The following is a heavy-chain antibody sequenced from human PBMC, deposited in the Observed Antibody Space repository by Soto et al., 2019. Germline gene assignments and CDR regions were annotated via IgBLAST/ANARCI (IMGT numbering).Heavy chain of an antibody. J-gene: IGHJ3*02. Sequence: EVQLVESGGGLVQPGGSLRLSCAASGFSFSRSWMAWVRQAPGKGLEWVASIKEDGTSKSYVDSVKGRVTIPRDNGRNSLFLEMNSVRAEDTAVYYCARDPESSAFDIWGQGTMVTVSS. V-gene: IGHV3-7*03. CDR3: ARDPESSAFDI. CDR1: GFSFSRSW. CDR2: IKEDGTSK.